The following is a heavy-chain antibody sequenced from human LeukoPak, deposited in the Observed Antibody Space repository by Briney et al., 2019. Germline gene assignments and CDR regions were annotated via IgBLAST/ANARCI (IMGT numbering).Heavy chain of an antibody. CDR3: VRAPQWVRSGRDLFYFDY. Sequence: SQTLSLTCSVSGGSIGTGSYYWSWIRQPAGKGLEWIGRIFADGSTDYNPSLKSRVTMSVDTSKNQFSLKLSSVTAADTAVYFCVRAPQWVRSGRDLFYFDYWGQGTLVTVSS. CDR1: GGSIGTGSYY. V-gene: IGHV4-61*02. CDR2: IFADGST. D-gene: IGHD3-3*01. J-gene: IGHJ4*02.